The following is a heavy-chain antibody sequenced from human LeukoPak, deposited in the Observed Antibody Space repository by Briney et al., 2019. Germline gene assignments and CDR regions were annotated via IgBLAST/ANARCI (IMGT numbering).Heavy chain of an antibody. Sequence: SETLSLTCAVYGGSSSSYYWSWIRQPAGKGLEWIGRIYTSGSTNYNPSLKSRVTMSVDTSKNQFPLKLSSVTAADTAVYYCAREEGDYYDSSGYYSDYWGQGTLVTVSS. J-gene: IGHJ4*02. CDR3: AREEGDYYDSSGYYSDY. CDR2: IYTSGST. V-gene: IGHV4-4*07. CDR1: GGSSSSYY. D-gene: IGHD3-22*01.